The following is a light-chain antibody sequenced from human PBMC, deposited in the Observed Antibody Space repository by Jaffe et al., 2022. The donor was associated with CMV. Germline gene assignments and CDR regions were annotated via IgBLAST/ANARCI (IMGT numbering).Light chain of an antibody. CDR1: QSINTN. Sequence: EMVMTQSPATLSVSPGERATLSCRASQSINTNLAWYQQKPGQVPRLLIYGASTRATGVPARFSGSGSGTEFTLTISSLQSEDFAVYYCQQYNNWWTFGQGTKVEIQ. CDR2: GAS. J-gene: IGKJ1*01. CDR3: QQYNNWWT. V-gene: IGKV3-15*01.